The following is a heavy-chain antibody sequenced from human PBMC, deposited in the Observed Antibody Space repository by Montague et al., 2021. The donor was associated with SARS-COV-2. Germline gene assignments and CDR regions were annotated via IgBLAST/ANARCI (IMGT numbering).Heavy chain of an antibody. Sequence: SETLSLTCSVSGGSINNYYWGWVRQPPGKGLEWIGYIYYSGSVTTSYNPSLKSRVSISVDTSENQFSLKLTSVTAADTAVYYCARRGGGEVFARFMYWYFDVWSRGSLVTVSS. CDR1: GGSINNYY. V-gene: IGHV4-59*13. CDR2: IYYSGSVTT. J-gene: IGHJ2*01. CDR3: ARRGGGEVFARFMYWYFDV. D-gene: IGHD2-21*01.